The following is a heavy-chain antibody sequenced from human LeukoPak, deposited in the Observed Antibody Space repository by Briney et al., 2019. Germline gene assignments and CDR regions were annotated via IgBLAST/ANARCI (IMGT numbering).Heavy chain of an antibody. J-gene: IGHJ6*04. CDR2: ISAYNGNT. CDR1: GYTFTSYG. D-gene: IGHD3-10*01. Sequence: ASVKVSCKASGYTFTSYGISWARQAPGQGLEWMGWISAYNGNTNYAQKLQGRVTMTTDTSTSTAYMELRSLRSDDTAVYYCARDPSVTMVPKIMDVWGKGTTVTVSS. CDR3: ARDPSVTMVPKIMDV. V-gene: IGHV1-18*04.